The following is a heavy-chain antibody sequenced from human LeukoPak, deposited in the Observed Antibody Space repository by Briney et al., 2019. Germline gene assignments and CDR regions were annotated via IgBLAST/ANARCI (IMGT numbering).Heavy chain of an antibody. CDR2: ISYDGSNK. J-gene: IGHJ3*02. Sequence: GGSLRLSCAASGFTFNNYAMSWVRQAPGKGLEWVAVISYDGSNKYYADSVKGRFTISRDNSKNTLYLQMNSLRAEDTAVYYCARPGGGSCYSCAFDIWGQGTMVTVSS. D-gene: IGHD2-15*01. V-gene: IGHV3-30*03. CDR1: GFTFNNYA. CDR3: ARPGGGSCYSCAFDI.